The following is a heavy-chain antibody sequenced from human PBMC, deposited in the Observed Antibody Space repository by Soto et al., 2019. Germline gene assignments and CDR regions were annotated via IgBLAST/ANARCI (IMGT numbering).Heavy chain of an antibody. Sequence: SETLSLTCTVSGGNISSYYWSWIRQSPGKGLEWIGESYYRGSTNYNPSLKSRVTISVDTSKNQFSLKLISVTAADTAVYYCAKSSYYDGSGFYYGVFDYWGQGTLVTVSS. D-gene: IGHD3-22*01. CDR3: AKSSYYDGSGFYYGVFDY. CDR1: GGNISSYY. V-gene: IGHV4-59*01. CDR2: SYYRGST. J-gene: IGHJ4*02.